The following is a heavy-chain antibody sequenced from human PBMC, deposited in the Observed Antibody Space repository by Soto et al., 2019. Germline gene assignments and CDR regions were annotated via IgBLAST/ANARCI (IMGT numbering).Heavy chain of an antibody. CDR2: IYSGGST. CDR3: AKSIVGATHAFDI. CDR1: GFTVSSNY. V-gene: IGHV3-53*01. D-gene: IGHD1-26*01. J-gene: IGHJ3*02. Sequence: GGSLRLSCAASGFTVSSNYMSWVRQAPGKGLEWVSVIYSGGSTYYADSVKGRFTISRDNSKNTLYLQMNRLRAEDTAVYYCAKSIVGATHAFDIWGQGTMVTVSS.